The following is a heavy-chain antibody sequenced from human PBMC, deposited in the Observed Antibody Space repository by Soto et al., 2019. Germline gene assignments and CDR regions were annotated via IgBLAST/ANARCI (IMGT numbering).Heavy chain of an antibody. CDR2: ISGSSAYI. D-gene: IGHD2-15*01. CDR3: ARGGIVVLGAATRPLSD. Sequence: EVQLVESGGGLVKPGGSLRLSCAASGFTFGSHSMFWVRQAPGKGLEWVASISGSSAYIFHAYSVKGRFAISRDNAKNSLYLQMDRLSAEDTAVYYWARGGIVVLGAATRPLSDWGQGTLVTVSS. V-gene: IGHV3-21*01. CDR1: GFTFGSHS. J-gene: IGHJ4*02.